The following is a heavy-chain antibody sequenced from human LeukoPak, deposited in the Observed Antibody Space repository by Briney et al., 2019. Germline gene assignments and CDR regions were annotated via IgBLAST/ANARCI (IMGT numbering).Heavy chain of an antibody. CDR1: GYTFTSYD. Sequence: ASVKVSCKASGYTFTSYDINWVRQATGQGLERMGWMNPNSGNTGYAQKFQGRVTMTRNTSISTAYMELSSLRSEDTAVYYCARGKLSSGWFLVDYWGQGTLVTVSS. CDR2: MNPNSGNT. CDR3: ARGKLSSGWFLVDY. V-gene: IGHV1-8*01. J-gene: IGHJ4*02. D-gene: IGHD6-19*01.